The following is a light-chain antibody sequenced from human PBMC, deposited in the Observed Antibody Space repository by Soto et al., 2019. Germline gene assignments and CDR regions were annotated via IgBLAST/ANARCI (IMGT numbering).Light chain of an antibody. CDR3: QQRRVWPLT. V-gene: IGKV3-11*01. CDR1: QSVRSY. J-gene: IGKJ4*01. Sequence: EIVLTQSPATLSLSPGESATLSCRASQSVRSYLAWYQKKPGQAPRLLIYETSNRATGVPARLSGSGSGTDFTLTISSLETEEFAVYYCQQRRVWPLTFGGGTKVEIK. CDR2: ETS.